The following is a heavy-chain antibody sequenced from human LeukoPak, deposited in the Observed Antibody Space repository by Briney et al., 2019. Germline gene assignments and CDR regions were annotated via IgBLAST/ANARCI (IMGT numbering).Heavy chain of an antibody. CDR2: ISAYNGNT. CDR3: AREGVTMIVVAETGPDY. D-gene: IGHD3-22*01. Sequence: GASVKVSCKASGYTFTSYGISWVRQAPGQALEWMGWISAYNGNTNYAQKLQGRVTMTTDTSTSTAYMELRSLRSDDTAVYYCAREGVTMIVVAETGPDYWGQGTLVTVSS. J-gene: IGHJ4*02. V-gene: IGHV1-18*01. CDR1: GYTFTSYG.